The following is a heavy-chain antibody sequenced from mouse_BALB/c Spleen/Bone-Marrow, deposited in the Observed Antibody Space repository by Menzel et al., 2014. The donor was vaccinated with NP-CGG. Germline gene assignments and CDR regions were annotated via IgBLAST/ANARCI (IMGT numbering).Heavy chain of an antibody. D-gene: IGHD2-2*01. V-gene: IGHV1S126*01. CDR2: IDPSDSGT. CDR3: AREAGYYYAMDY. J-gene: IGHJ4*01. CDR1: GYSFTSYW. Sequence: QVQLQQSGPQLVRPGASVKISCKASGYSFTSYWMHWVKQRPGQGLEWIGMIDPSDSGTRLNQKFKDKATLTVDKSSNTACMQLSSPTSEDSAVYYCAREAGYYYAMDYWGQGTSVTVSS.